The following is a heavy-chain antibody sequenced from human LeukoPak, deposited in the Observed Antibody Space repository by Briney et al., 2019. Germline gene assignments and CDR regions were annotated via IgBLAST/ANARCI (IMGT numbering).Heavy chain of an antibody. Sequence: GGSLRLSCAAPGFTFSSYVLHWVCPAPRKGLDWVAVISYDGSNKYYADSVKGRFTISRDNSKTTLYLQMNSLRAEDTAVYYFARSEQQQLAPYYYYYGMDVWGQGTTVTVSS. J-gene: IGHJ6*02. D-gene: IGHD6-13*01. CDR1: GFTFSSYV. CDR3: ARSEQQQLAPYYYYYGMDV. V-gene: IGHV3-30*04. CDR2: ISYDGSNK.